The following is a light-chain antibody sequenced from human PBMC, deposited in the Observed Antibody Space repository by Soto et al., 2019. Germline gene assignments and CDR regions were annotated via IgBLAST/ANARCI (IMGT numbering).Light chain of an antibody. CDR1: QSLSSGY. CDR2: GAS. V-gene: IGKV3-20*01. Sequence: ETVLTQSPGTLSLSPGESATRSCRASQSLSSGYLAWYQQRPGQAPRLLISGASSRAPDIPDRFRGTESGTEFTLTISRLEPEAFAVYYCQQYGGSPLVTFGGGTKVEIK. CDR3: QQYGGSPLVT. J-gene: IGKJ4*01.